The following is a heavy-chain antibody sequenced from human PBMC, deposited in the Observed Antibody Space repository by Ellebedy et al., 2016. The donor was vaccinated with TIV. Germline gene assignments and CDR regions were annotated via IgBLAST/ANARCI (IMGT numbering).Heavy chain of an antibody. CDR2: ISGRGHIT. CDR3: AKCGDYY. CDR1: GFTFSIYA. Sequence: GESLKISCAASGFTFSIYALAWVRQAPGKGLEWVSTISGRGHITSYADSVKGRFTISRDNSKNTLFLQMDGLRAEDTALYYCAKCGDYYWGQGTLVTVSS. J-gene: IGHJ4*02. V-gene: IGHV3-23*01. D-gene: IGHD2-21*02.